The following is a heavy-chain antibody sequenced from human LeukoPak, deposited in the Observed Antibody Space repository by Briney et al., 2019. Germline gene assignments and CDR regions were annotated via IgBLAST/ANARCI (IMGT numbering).Heavy chain of an antibody. V-gene: IGHV4-59*01. CDR3: ARGTLRGANGAYGMDV. CDR1: GGSISGYY. J-gene: IGHJ6*02. Sequence: SETLSLTCTVSGGSISGYYWSWIRQPPVKGLEWIGYVYYSGSTNYSPSLKSRVTISVDTSKNQFSLKLSSVTAADTAVYSCARGTLRGANGAYGMDVWGQGTTVTVSS. D-gene: IGHD2-8*01. CDR2: VYYSGST.